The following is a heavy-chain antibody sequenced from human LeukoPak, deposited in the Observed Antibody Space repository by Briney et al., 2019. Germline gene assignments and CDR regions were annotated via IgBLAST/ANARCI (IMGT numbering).Heavy chain of an antibody. CDR2: IRYDGSNK. V-gene: IGHV3-30*02. J-gene: IGHJ3*02. CDR3: AKDLADYYDSSGYYSDAFDI. Sequence: PGGSLRLSCAASGFTFSSYGMHWVRQAPGKGLEWVAFIRYDGSNKYYADSVKGRFTISRDNSKNTLYLQMNSLRAEDTALYYCAKDLADYYDSSGYYSDAFDIWGQGTMVTVSS. D-gene: IGHD3-22*01. CDR1: GFTFSSYG.